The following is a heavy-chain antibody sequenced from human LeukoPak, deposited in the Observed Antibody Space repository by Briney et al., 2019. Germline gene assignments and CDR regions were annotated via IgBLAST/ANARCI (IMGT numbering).Heavy chain of an antibody. CDR3: ARRQTVPAATYYYYYGMDV. CDR1: GGSISSYY. D-gene: IGHD2-2*01. Sequence: PSETLSLTCTVSGGSISSYYWSWIRQPPGKGLEWIGYIYYSGSTNYNPSLKSRVTISVDTSRNQFSLKLSSVTAADTAVYYCARRQTVPAATYYYYYGMDVWGQGTTVTVSS. CDR2: IYYSGST. J-gene: IGHJ6*02. V-gene: IGHV4-59*08.